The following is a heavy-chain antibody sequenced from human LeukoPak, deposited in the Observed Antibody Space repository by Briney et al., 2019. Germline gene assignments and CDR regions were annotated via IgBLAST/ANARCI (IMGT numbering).Heavy chain of an antibody. CDR1: GGSFSGYY. Sequence: SSETLSHTCAVYGGSFSGYYWSWIRQPPGKGLEWIGEINHSGSTNYNPSLKSRVTISVDTSKNQFSLKLSSVTAADTAVYYCARGSRIAAAGNFDYWGQGTLVTVSS. D-gene: IGHD6-13*01. V-gene: IGHV4-34*01. J-gene: IGHJ4*02. CDR3: ARGSRIAAAGNFDY. CDR2: INHSGST.